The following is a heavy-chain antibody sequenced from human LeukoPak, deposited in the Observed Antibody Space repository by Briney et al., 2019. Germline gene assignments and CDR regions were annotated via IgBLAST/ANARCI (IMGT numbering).Heavy chain of an antibody. J-gene: IGHJ5*02. CDR3: AREDLWLWLNWSDP. CDR2: ISSSSSTI. D-gene: IGHD5-12*01. V-gene: IGHV3-48*02. CDR1: GFTFSSYS. Sequence: PGGSLRLSCAASGFTFSSYSMNWVRQAPGKGLEWVSYISSSSSTIYYADSVKGRFTISRDNAKNSLYLQMNSLRDEDTAVYYCAREDLWLWLNWSDPWGQGTLVTVSS.